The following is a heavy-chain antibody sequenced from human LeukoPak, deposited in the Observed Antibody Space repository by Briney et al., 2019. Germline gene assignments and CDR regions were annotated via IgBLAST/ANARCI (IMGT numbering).Heavy chain of an antibody. J-gene: IGHJ6*03. CDR1: GYTCTGYY. D-gene: IGHD6-13*01. CDR2: INPNSGGT. CDR3: ARVLYSSSWYPSYYYYMDV. Sequence: AASVEVSCKASGYTCTGYYMHWVRQAPGQGLEWMGWINPNSGGTNYAQKFQGRVTMTRDTSISTAYMELSRLRSDDTAVYYCARVLYSSSWYPSYYYYMDVWGKGTTVTVSS. V-gene: IGHV1-2*02.